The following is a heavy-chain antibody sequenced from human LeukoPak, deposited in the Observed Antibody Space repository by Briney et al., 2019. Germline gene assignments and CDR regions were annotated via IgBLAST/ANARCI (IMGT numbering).Heavy chain of an antibody. CDR3: AREGSFPDY. J-gene: IGHJ4*02. CDR2: ISSSGSTI. D-gene: IGHD2/OR15-2a*01. Sequence: GGSLRLSCAASGFTFSSYEMNWVRQAPGKGLEWVSYISSSGSTIYYADSVKGRSTISRDNAKNSLYLQMNSLRAEDTAVYYCAREGSFPDYWGQGTLVTVSS. V-gene: IGHV3-48*03. CDR1: GFTFSSYE.